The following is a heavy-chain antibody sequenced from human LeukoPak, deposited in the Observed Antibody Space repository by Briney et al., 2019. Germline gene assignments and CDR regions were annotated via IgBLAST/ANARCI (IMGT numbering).Heavy chain of an antibody. D-gene: IGHD3-16*02. Sequence: GGSLRLSCAASGFTFSSYEMNWVRQAPGKGLEWVSYISSSGSTIYYADSVKGRFTISRDNAKNSLYLQMNSLRAEDTAVYYCAGQRSADYVWGSYPTHYWFDPWGQGTLVTVSS. V-gene: IGHV3-48*03. CDR2: ISSSGSTI. CDR1: GFTFSSYE. CDR3: AGQRSADYVWGSYPTHYWFDP. J-gene: IGHJ5*02.